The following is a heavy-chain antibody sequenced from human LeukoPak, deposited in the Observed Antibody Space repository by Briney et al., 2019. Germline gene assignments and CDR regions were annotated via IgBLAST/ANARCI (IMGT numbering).Heavy chain of an antibody. V-gene: IGHV3-23*01. CDR1: GFAFGSYA. CDR2: ISGSGGST. CDR3: AKRAGYSYGPAFDY. J-gene: IGHJ4*02. Sequence: PGGSLRLSCAASGFAFGSYAMNWVRQAPGKGLEWVSAISGSGGSTYYADSVKGRFTISRDNSKNTLYLQMNSLRAEDTAVYYCAKRAGYSYGPAFDYWGQGTLVTVSS. D-gene: IGHD5-18*01.